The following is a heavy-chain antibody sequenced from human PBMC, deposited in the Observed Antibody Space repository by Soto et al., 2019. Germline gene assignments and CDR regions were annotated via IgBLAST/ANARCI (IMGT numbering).Heavy chain of an antibody. CDR1: SSSISSGYY. Sequence: SETLSLTCSVSSSSISSGYYWAWIRQPPGKGLEWIGNIFHTGSTYYNPSLKSRVNISVDTSKNQFSLKLTSVTAADTAFYYCARRSGTYHDYWGQGTLVTVSS. J-gene: IGHJ4*02. CDR3: ARRSGTYHDY. CDR2: IFHTGST. V-gene: IGHV4-38-2*01. D-gene: IGHD1-26*01.